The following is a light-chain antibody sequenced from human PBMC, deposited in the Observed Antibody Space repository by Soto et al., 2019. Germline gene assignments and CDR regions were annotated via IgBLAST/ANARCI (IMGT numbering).Light chain of an antibody. CDR3: QQYHTSSIT. Sequence: GDRVTITCRASQTISSWLAWYQQKPGKAPTLLIYGASTLERGVPSRFSGTGSGTEFTLSIDSLQPDDFATYYCQQYHTSSITFGQGTRLEI. V-gene: IGKV1-5*01. J-gene: IGKJ5*01. CDR1: QTISSW. CDR2: GAS.